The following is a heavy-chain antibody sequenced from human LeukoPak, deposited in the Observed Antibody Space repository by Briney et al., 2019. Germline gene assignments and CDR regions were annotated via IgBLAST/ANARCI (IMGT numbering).Heavy chain of an antibody. D-gene: IGHD3-22*01. Sequence: SQTLSLTCTVSGGSISSGYYYWSWIRQPAGKGLEWIGRIYTSGNTNYNPSLKSRVTISLDTSKNQFSLKLRSVTAADTAVYYCARVSYYDSSGYYYGYFQHWGQGTLVTVSS. V-gene: IGHV4-61*02. CDR1: GGSISSGYYY. CDR2: IYTSGNT. CDR3: ARVSYYDSSGYYYGYFQH. J-gene: IGHJ1*01.